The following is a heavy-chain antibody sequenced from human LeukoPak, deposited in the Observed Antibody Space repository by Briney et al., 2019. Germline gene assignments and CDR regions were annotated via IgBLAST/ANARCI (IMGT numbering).Heavy chain of an antibody. CDR2: INPNSGGT. CDR3: ARDRVRSGYPFDY. V-gene: IGHV1-2*02. D-gene: IGHD3-22*01. J-gene: IGHJ4*02. CDR1: RYTFTGYY. Sequence: GASVKVSCKASRYTFTGYYMHWVRQAPGQGLEWMGWINPNSGGTNYAQKFQGRVTMTRDTSISTAYMELSRLRSDDTAVYYCARDRVRSGYPFDYWGQGTLVTVSS.